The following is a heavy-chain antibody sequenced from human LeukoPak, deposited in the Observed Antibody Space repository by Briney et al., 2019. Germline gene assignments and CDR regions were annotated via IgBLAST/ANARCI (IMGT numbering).Heavy chain of an antibody. CDR1: GFTFSSYG. V-gene: IGHV3-33*06. CDR2: IWYDGSNK. J-gene: IGHJ4*02. D-gene: IGHD3-3*01. CDR3: AKDGERSLEWSPPLGY. Sequence: GRSLRLSCAASGFTFSSYGMHWVRQAPGKGLEWVAVIWYDGSNKYYADSVKGRITISRDNSKNMLYLEMNSLRAEDTAVYYCAKDGERSLEWSPPLGYWGQGTLVTVSS.